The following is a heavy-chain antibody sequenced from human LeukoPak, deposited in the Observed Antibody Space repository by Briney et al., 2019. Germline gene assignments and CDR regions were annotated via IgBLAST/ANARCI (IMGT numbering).Heavy chain of an antibody. CDR1: GGSISSGDHY. V-gene: IGHV4-30-4*08. CDR3: ARESMLNYYDSSGYYYSFDY. Sequence: SQTLSLTCTVSGGSISSGDHYWSWIRQPPGKGLEWIGYIYYSGSTYYNPSLKSRVTISVDTSKNQFSLKLSSVTAADTAVYYCARESMLNYYDSSGYYYSFDYWGQGTLVTVSS. D-gene: IGHD3-22*01. CDR2: IYYSGST. J-gene: IGHJ4*02.